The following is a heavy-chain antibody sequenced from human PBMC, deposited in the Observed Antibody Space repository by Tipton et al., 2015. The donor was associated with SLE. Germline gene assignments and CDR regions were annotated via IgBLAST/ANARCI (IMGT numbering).Heavy chain of an antibody. Sequence: TLSLTCTVSGGSISSGSYYWSWIRQPAGKGLEWIGRIYTKGSMNYSPSLRSRVTISLDPSKNQLSLKLTSVTAADTAVYYCARHHGSGWLYGLDVWGQGTTVTVSS. CDR2: IYTKGSM. J-gene: IGHJ6*02. D-gene: IGHD6-19*01. CDR1: GGSISSGSYY. V-gene: IGHV4-61*02. CDR3: ARHHGSGWLYGLDV.